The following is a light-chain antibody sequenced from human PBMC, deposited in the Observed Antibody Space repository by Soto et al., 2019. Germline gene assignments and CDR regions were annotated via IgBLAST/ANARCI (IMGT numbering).Light chain of an antibody. CDR2: GAS. Sequence: VLTQSPATRSVFAGERAPLSCRASQSVATNLAWYQQRPGQAPRLLIYGASKRAIGLPARFSGSGSGTEFTLTITSLQSEDFAVYYCQQYNKWPQTFGQGTKVDI. CDR1: QSVATN. J-gene: IGKJ1*01. CDR3: QQYNKWPQT. V-gene: IGKV3-15*01.